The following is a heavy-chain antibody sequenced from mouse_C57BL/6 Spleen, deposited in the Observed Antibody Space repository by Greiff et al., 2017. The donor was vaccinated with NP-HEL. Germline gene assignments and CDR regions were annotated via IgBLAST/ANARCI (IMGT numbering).Heavy chain of an antibody. Sequence: EVKLVESGGGLVQPGGSLELSCAASGFTFSDYGMAWVRQAPRKGPEWVAFISNLAYSIYYADTVTGRFTISRENAKNTLYLEMSSLRSEDTAMYYCARHSNHEAMDYWGQGTSVTVSS. J-gene: IGHJ4*01. V-gene: IGHV5-15*01. D-gene: IGHD2-5*01. CDR3: ARHSNHEAMDY. CDR2: ISNLAYSI. CDR1: GFTFSDYG.